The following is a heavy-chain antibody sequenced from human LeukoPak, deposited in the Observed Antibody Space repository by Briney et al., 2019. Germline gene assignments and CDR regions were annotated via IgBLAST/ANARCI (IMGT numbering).Heavy chain of an antibody. V-gene: IGHV3-48*03. CDR3: AELGITMIGGV. Sequence: GGSLRLSCAASGFTFCSYEMNWVRQAPGKGLEWVSYISSSGSTIYYADSVKGRFTISRDNAKNSLYLQMNSLRAEDTAVYYCAELGITMIGGVWGKGTTITISS. D-gene: IGHD3-10*02. CDR1: GFTFCSYE. J-gene: IGHJ6*04. CDR2: ISSSGSTI.